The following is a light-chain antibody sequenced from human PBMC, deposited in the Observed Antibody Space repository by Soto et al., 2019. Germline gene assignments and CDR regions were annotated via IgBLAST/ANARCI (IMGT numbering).Light chain of an antibody. Sequence: ELTQPPSVSVAPGQTARITCGENNIGSKSVHWYQQKPGQAPVLVVYGDSDRPSGIPERFSGSNSGNTATLTISRVEAGDEADYYCQVWDSSSDHVVFGGGTKLTVL. CDR1: NIGSKS. V-gene: IGLV3-21*02. J-gene: IGLJ2*01. CDR2: GDS. CDR3: QVWDSSSDHVV.